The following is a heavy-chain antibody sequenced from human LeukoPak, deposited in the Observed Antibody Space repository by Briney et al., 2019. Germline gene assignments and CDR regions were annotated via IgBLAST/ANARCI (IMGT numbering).Heavy chain of an antibody. Sequence: GSLRLSCAASGFTFSSYSMNWVRRAPGKGLEWVSSISSSSSYIYYADSVKGRCTISRDNAKNSLYLQMNSLTAEDTAVYYCARDLRVLLRGRGTLVTVSS. CDR2: ISSSSSYI. D-gene: IGHD5/OR15-5a*01. J-gene: IGHJ2*01. CDR1: GFTFSSYS. CDR3: ARDLRVLL. V-gene: IGHV3-21*01.